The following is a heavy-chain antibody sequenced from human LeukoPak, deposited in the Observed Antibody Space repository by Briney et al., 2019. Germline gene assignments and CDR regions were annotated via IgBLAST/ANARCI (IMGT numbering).Heavy chain of an antibody. CDR2: TYYSGST. D-gene: IGHD4-17*01. CDR3: ARGGDDYGDYVVDY. CDR1: GGSISSGGYY. J-gene: IGHJ4*02. V-gene: IGHV4-31*03. Sequence: SQTLSLTCTVSGGSISSGGYYWSWIRQHPGKGLEWIGYTYYSGSTYYNPSLKSRVTISVDTSKNQFSLKLSSVTAADTAVYYCARGGDDYGDYVVDYWGQGTLVTVSS.